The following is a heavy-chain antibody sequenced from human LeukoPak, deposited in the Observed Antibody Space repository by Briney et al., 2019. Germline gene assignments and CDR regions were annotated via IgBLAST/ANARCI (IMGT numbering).Heavy chain of an antibody. CDR3: ARDHRVAAAGNYYFDY. Sequence: GGSLRLSCAASGFTFSNNWMTWVRQAPGKGLEWVAHIKQDGSEKYYVDSVKGRFTISRDNAKNSLYLQMNSLRAEDTAVYYCARDHRVAAAGNYYFDYWGQGTLVTVSS. J-gene: IGHJ4*02. D-gene: IGHD6-13*01. CDR1: GFTFSNNW. V-gene: IGHV3-7*01. CDR2: IKQDGSEK.